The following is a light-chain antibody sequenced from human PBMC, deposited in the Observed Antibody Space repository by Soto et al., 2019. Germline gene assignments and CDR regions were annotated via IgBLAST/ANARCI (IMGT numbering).Light chain of an antibody. J-gene: IGKJ5*01. CDR1: QSVTSSF. V-gene: IGKV3-20*01. CDR2: GTS. CDR3: QQYGSSPIT. Sequence: EVLLTHSPGTLSLSPGDRATLSFSSSQSVTSSFLAWYQQKPGQAPRLLIYGTSSRATGIPDRFSGSGSGTDFTLTISRLEPEDFAVYYCQQYGSSPITFGQGTRLEIK.